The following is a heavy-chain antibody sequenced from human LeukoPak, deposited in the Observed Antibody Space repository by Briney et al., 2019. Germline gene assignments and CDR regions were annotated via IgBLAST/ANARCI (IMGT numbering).Heavy chain of an antibody. V-gene: IGHV3-53*01. CDR1: GFTVSSNY. Sequence: PGGSLGLSCAASGFTVSSNYMSWVRQAPGKGLEWVSVIYSGGSTYYADSVKGRFTISRDNSKNTLYLQMNSLRAEDTAVYYCARGEGPTFDYWGQGTLVTVSS. J-gene: IGHJ4*02. CDR2: IYSGGST. CDR3: ARGEGPTFDY.